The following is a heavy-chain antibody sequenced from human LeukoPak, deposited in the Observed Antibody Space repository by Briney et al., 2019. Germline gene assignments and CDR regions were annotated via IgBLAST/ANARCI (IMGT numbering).Heavy chain of an antibody. J-gene: IGHJ4*02. CDR1: GYTFTDYY. V-gene: IGHV1-2*02. Sequence: ASVKVSCKSSGYTFTDYYVHWVRQAPGHGLEWMGWINPKSGGTNYAQKFEGGVTMTRDTSISTAYMEVSSLRSDDTAVYYCARDFGDRPSPGTKYWGQGTLVTVPS. CDR2: INPKSGGT. CDR3: ARDFGDRPSPGTKY. D-gene: IGHD3-16*01.